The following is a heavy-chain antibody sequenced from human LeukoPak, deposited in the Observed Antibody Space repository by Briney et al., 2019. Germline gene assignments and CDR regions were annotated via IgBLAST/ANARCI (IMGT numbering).Heavy chain of an antibody. CDR1: GSTFSNYG. CDR2: ISSSSSYI. J-gene: IGHJ6*02. CDR3: ARDTGEDDSSGYYYYWYGMDV. V-gene: IGHV3-21*01. D-gene: IGHD3-22*01. Sequence: GSLRLSCAASGSTFSNYGMNWVRQAPGKGLEWVSFISSSSSYIYYADSVKGRFTISRDNAKNSLYLQMNSLRAEDTAVYYCARDTGEDDSSGYYYYWYGMDVWGQGTTVTVSS.